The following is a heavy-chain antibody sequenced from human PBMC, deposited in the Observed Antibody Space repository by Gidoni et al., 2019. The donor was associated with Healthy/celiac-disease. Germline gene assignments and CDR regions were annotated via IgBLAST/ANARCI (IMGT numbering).Heavy chain of an antibody. Sequence: QITLKESGPTLVKPTQTLTLTCTFSGFSLSTSGVGVGWIRQPPGKALEWLALIYWNDDKRYSPSLKSRLTITKDTSKNQVVLTMTNMDPVDTATYYCAHTVGDCSGVSCSVGFDPWGQGTLVTVSS. CDR2: IYWNDDK. CDR3: AHTVGDCSGVSCSVGFDP. CDR1: GFSLSTSGVG. V-gene: IGHV2-5*01. J-gene: IGHJ5*02. D-gene: IGHD2-15*01.